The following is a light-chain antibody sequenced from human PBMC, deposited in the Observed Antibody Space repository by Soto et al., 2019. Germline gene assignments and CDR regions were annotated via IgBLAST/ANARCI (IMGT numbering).Light chain of an antibody. CDR3: CSYAGSYTFV. V-gene: IGLV2-11*01. Sequence: QSALTQPRSVSGSPGQSVTISCTGTSSDVGGYNYVSWYQQHPGKAPKLMIYDVTKRPSGVPNRFSGSKSGNTASLPISGLQAEDEADDYCCSYAGSYTFVFGTGTKVTVL. CDR2: DVT. J-gene: IGLJ1*01. CDR1: SSDVGGYNY.